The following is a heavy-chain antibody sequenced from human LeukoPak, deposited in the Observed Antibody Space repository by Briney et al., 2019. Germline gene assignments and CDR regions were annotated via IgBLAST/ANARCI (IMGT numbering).Heavy chain of an antibody. CDR2: ITSSSSYI. CDR1: GFTFSSYS. CDR3: ARHVLAVGFDY. V-gene: IGHV3-21*01. Sequence: VGSLRLSCAASGFTFSSYSMNWVRQAPGKGLQWVSSITSSSSYIYYADSVKGRFTISRDNAKNSLYLQMNSLRAEDTAVYYCARHVLAVGFDYWGQGTLVTVSS. J-gene: IGHJ4*02. D-gene: IGHD1-26*01.